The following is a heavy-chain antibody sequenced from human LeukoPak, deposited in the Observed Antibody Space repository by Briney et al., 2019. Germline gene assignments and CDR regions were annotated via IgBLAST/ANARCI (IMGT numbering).Heavy chain of an antibody. Sequence: SVTVSFTASGGTFSSYAISWVRQAPGQGLEWMGGIIPIFGTANYAQKFQGRVTITADESTSTAYMELSGLRSEDTAVYYCAREFGGTTGAFDIWGQGTMVTVSS. D-gene: IGHD4-17*01. CDR1: GGTFSSYA. CDR3: AREFGGTTGAFDI. J-gene: IGHJ3*02. V-gene: IGHV1-69*13. CDR2: IIPIFGTA.